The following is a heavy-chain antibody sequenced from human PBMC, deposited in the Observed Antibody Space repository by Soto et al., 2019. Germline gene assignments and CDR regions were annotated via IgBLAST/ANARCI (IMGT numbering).Heavy chain of an antibody. CDR3: VYTYDSSGFLTS. V-gene: IGHV2-5*01. J-gene: IGHJ5*02. Sequence: GPTLVNPTQTLTLTCSFSGFSLSVYGVRVIWFRQPPGETLEWLALIHWNDDKRYSPYLKSRLTITKDTSKNQVVLTLTNLDPLDTVIYFCVYTYDSSGFLTSWVQGILVTVFS. CDR2: IHWNDDK. D-gene: IGHD3-22*01. CDR1: GFSLSVYGVR.